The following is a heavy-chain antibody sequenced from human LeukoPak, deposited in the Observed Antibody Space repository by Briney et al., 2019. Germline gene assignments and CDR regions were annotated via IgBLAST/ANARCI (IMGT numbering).Heavy chain of an antibody. CDR1: GFTFSNAW. Sequence: GGSLRLSCAASGFTFSNAWMSWVRQAPGKGLEWVGRIKSKTDGGTTDYAAPVKGRFTISRDDSKNTLYLQMNSLKTEDTAVYYRTTDDFREVLLWFGEQKEETFDIWGQGTMVTVSS. CDR2: IKSKTDGGTT. D-gene: IGHD3-10*01. V-gene: IGHV3-15*01. J-gene: IGHJ3*02. CDR3: TTDDFREVLLWFGEQKEETFDI.